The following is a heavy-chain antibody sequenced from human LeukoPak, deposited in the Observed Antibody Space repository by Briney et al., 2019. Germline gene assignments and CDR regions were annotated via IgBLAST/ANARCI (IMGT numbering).Heavy chain of an antibody. V-gene: IGHV1-8*01. D-gene: IGHD6-13*01. J-gene: IGHJ5*02. Sequence: ASVKVSCKASGYTFTSYDINSVRQATGQGLEWMGWMNPNTGNTAYAQKFQGRVTMTRNNSKRTAFMELNSLTSDDTAVYYCARVGSSWYNYFDPWGQGTLVTVSS. CDR2: MNPNTGNT. CDR3: ARVGSSWYNYFDP. CDR1: GYTFTSYD.